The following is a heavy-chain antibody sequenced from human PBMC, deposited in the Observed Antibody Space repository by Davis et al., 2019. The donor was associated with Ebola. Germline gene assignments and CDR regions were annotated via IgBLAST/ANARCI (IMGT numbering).Heavy chain of an antibody. D-gene: IGHD3-22*01. Sequence: GESLKISCAASGFTFSSYAMSWVRQAPGKGLEWVSAISGSGGSTYYADSVKGRFTISRDNAKNSLYLQMNSLRAEDTAVYYCARSEGLYYYDSSGYYSSPNWFDPWGQGTLVTVSS. V-gene: IGHV3-23*01. CDR1: GFTFSSYA. CDR2: ISGSGGST. CDR3: ARSEGLYYYDSSGYYSSPNWFDP. J-gene: IGHJ5*02.